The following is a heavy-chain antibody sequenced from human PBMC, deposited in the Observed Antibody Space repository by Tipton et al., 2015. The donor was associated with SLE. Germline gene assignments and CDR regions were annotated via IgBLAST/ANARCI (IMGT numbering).Heavy chain of an antibody. J-gene: IGHJ4*02. CDR3: ARDFFDY. V-gene: IGHV4-59*01. Sequence: TLSLTCTVSGGSISSYYWSWIRQPPGKGLEWIGYIYYGGSTNYNPSLKSRVTISVDTSKNQFSLKLSSVTAADTAVYYCARDFFDYWGQGTLATVSS. CDR1: GGSISSYY. CDR2: IYYGGST.